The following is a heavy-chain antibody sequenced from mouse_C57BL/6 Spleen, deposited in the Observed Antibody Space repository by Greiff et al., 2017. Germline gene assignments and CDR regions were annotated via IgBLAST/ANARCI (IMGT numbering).Heavy chain of an antibody. J-gene: IGHJ4*01. CDR2: IYPSDSET. CDR1: GYTFTSYW. Sequence: VQLQQSGAELVRPGSSVKLSCKASGYTFTSYWMDWVKQRPGQGLEWIGNIYPSDSETHYNQKFKDKATLTVYKSSSTAYMQLSSLTSEDSAVYYCARGYYGSRAMDYWGQGTSVTVSS. D-gene: IGHD1-1*01. CDR3: ARGYYGSRAMDY. V-gene: IGHV1-61*01.